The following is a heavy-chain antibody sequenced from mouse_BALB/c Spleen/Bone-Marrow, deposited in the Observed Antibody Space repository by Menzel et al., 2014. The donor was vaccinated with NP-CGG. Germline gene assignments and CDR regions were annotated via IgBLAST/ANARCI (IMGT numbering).Heavy chain of an antibody. J-gene: IGHJ2*01. CDR1: GYSFTGYT. Sequence: EVQGVESGPELVKPGASMKISCKASGYSFTGYTMNWVKQSHGKNLEWIGLINPYNGGTSYNQKFEGKATLTVDKSSSTAYMELLSLTSEDSAVYYCARSHGSSHYYFDYWGQGTTLTVSS. CDR2: INPYNGGT. V-gene: IGHV1-18*01. D-gene: IGHD1-1*01. CDR3: ARSHGSSHYYFDY.